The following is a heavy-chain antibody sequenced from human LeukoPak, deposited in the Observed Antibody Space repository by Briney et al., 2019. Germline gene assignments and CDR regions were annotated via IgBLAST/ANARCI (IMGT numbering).Heavy chain of an antibody. CDR1: GFTFSSYG. CDR2: IWYDGSNK. Sequence: GGSLRLSCAASGFTFSSYGMHWVRQAPGKGLEWVAVIWYDGSNKYYADSVKGRFTISRDNSKNTLYLQMNSLRAEDTAVYYCAKLYEGYYDSSGYPPNGAFDIWGQGTMVTVSS. J-gene: IGHJ3*02. CDR3: AKLYEGYYDSSGYPPNGAFDI. D-gene: IGHD3-22*01. V-gene: IGHV3-30*02.